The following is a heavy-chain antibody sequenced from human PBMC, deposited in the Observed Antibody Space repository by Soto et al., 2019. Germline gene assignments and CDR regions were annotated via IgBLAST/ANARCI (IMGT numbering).Heavy chain of an antibody. V-gene: IGHV4-39*01. CDR3: ARRLWNSDGGYYFDY. J-gene: IGHJ4*02. CDR1: GGSISSSSYY. D-gene: IGHD1-1*01. CDR2: IYYSGST. Sequence: KTSETLSLTCTVSGGSISSSSYYWGWIRQPPGKGLEWIGSIYYSGSTYYNPSLKSRVTISVDTSKNQFSLKLSSVTAADTAVYYCARRLWNSDGGYYFDYWGQGTLVTVSS.